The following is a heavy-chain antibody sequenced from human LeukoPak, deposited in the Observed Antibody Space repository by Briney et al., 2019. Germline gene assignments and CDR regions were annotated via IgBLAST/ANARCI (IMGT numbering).Heavy chain of an antibody. CDR3: AKDQRMGITGTFDY. V-gene: IGHV3-30*02. D-gene: IGHD1-7*01. Sequence: GGSLRLSCAASGFIFSSYGMHWVRQAPGKGLEWVTFIRYDGSNKYYADSVKGRFTISRDNSKNTLYLQMNSLRAEDTAVYYCAKDQRMGITGTFDYWGQGTLVTVFS. J-gene: IGHJ4*02. CDR1: GFIFSSYG. CDR2: IRYDGSNK.